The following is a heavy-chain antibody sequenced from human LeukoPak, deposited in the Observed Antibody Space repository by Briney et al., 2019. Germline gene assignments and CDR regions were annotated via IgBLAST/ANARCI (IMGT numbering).Heavy chain of an antibody. CDR3: AGVGATGLDY. CDR1: GFTFSSYW. J-gene: IGHJ4*02. D-gene: IGHD1-26*01. Sequence: GGSLRLSCAASGFTFSSYWMSWVRQAPGKGLEWVSYISSSSSTIYYADSVKGRFTISRDNAKNSLYLQMNSLRAEDTAVYYCAGVGATGLDYWGQGTLVTVSS. V-gene: IGHV3-48*04. CDR2: ISSSSSTI.